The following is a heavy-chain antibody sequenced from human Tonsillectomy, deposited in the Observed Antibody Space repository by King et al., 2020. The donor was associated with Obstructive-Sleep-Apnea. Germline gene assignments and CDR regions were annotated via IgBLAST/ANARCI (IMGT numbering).Heavy chain of an antibody. CDR1: GFTFSSYD. Sequence: VQLVESGGGLVQPGGSLRLSCAASGFTFSSYDMHWVRQATGKGLEWVSAIGTAGDTYYPGSVKGRFTISRENAKNSLYLQMNSLRAGDTAVYYCERGRLRFGDLVEGGGGHLDVWGQGTTVTVSS. V-gene: IGHV3-13*01. J-gene: IGHJ6*02. D-gene: IGHD3-10*01. CDR3: ERGRLRFGDLVEGGGGHLDV. CDR2: IGTAGDT.